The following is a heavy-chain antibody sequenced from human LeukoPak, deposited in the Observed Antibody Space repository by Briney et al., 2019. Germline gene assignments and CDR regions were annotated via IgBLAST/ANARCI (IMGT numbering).Heavy chain of an antibody. Sequence: GGSLRLSCAASGFTFSSYGMHWVRQAPGKGLEWVSYISNSGSSKYYVDSVKGRFTISRDNAKNSLYLQMNSLRAEDTAVYYCASLTVTGGSPSDYWGQGTLVTVSS. CDR1: GFTFSSYG. CDR2: ISNSGSSK. D-gene: IGHD2-15*01. V-gene: IGHV3-48*04. CDR3: ASLTVTGGSPSDY. J-gene: IGHJ4*02.